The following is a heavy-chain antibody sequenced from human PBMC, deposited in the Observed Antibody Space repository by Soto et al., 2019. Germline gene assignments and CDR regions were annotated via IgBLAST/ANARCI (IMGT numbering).Heavy chain of an antibody. J-gene: IGHJ4*02. D-gene: IGHD2-2*01. CDR3: ANDLTYFNSVPAATEGTDY. V-gene: IGHV3-30*18. CDR2: ISYDGSNK. CDR1: GFTFSSYG. Sequence: QVQLVESGGGVVQPGRSLRLSCAASGFTFSSYGMHWVRQAPGKGLEWVAVISYDGSNKYYADSVKGRFTISRDNSKNTLYLQMNSLRAEDTAVYYCANDLTYFNSVPAATEGTDYCGQGTLVTVSS.